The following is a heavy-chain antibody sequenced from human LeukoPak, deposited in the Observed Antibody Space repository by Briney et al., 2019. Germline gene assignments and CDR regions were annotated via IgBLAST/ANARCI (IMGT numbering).Heavy chain of an antibody. CDR1: GGSIDDYY. D-gene: IGHD2-21*02. Sequence: SETLSLTCTVSGGSIDDYYWSWIRQPPGKGLEWSGYIYYTGSTSYNPSLQSRLTISIDTSKTQFSLRLTSVTAADTAVYFCARGVTQWGQGTLVTVSS. CDR3: ARGVTQ. J-gene: IGHJ4*02. CDR2: IYYTGST. V-gene: IGHV4-59*01.